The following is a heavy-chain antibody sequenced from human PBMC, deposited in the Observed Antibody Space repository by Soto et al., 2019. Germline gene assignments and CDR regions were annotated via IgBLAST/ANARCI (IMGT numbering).Heavy chain of an antibody. J-gene: IGHJ3*02. D-gene: IGHD3-9*01. CDR3: TRDQSLVSYDAFDI. V-gene: IGHV3-49*04. Sequence: GGSLRLSCTASGFTFGDYAMSWVRQAPGKGLEWVGFIRSKAYGGTTEYAASVKGRFTISRDDSKSIAYLQMNSLKTEDTAVYYCTRDQSLVSYDAFDIWGQGTMVTVSS. CDR2: IRSKAYGGTT. CDR1: GFTFGDYA.